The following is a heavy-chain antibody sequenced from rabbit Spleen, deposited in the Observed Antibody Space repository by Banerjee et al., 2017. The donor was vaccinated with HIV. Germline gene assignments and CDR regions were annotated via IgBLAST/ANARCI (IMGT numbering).Heavy chain of an antibody. CDR3: TRCYAGYAGLGYAQLDL. D-gene: IGHD7-1*01. Sequence: QEQLVESGGGLVQPGGSLKLSCKVSGVSFSSSSYMCWVRQAPGKGLEWIACIEAGGSGFTYFATWAKGRFTCSKTSSTTVTLQMTRLTAADTATYFCTRCYAGYAGLGYAQLDLWGPGTLVTVS. CDR1: GVSFSSSSY. CDR2: IEAGGSGFT. J-gene: IGHJ3*01. V-gene: IGHV1S45*01.